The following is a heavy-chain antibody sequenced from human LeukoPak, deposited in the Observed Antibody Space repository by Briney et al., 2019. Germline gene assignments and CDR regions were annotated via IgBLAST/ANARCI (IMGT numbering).Heavy chain of an antibody. CDR2: ISSSSSYI. Sequence: PGGSLRLSCAASGFTFSSYAMNWVRQAPGKGLEWVSSISSSSSYIYYADSVKGRFTISRDNAKNSLHLQVNSLRAEDTAVYYCAKGGDRSSSDYWGQGTLVTVSS. D-gene: IGHD6-6*01. V-gene: IGHV3-21*04. CDR1: GFTFSSYA. CDR3: AKGGDRSSSDY. J-gene: IGHJ4*02.